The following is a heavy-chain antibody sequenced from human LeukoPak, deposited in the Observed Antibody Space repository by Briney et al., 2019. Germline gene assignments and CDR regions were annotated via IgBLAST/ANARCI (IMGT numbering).Heavy chain of an antibody. CDR3: AKVQGDCSGGSCYSEDYYFDY. J-gene: IGHJ4*02. V-gene: IGHV3-23*01. CDR1: GFTFSSYA. CDR2: ISGSGGST. D-gene: IGHD2-15*01. Sequence: GGSLRLSCAASGFTFSSYAMSWVRQAPGKGLEWVSAISGSGGSTYYADSVKGRFTISRDNSKNTLYLQMNRLRAEDTAVYYCAKVQGDCSGGSCYSEDYYFDYWGQGTLVTVSS.